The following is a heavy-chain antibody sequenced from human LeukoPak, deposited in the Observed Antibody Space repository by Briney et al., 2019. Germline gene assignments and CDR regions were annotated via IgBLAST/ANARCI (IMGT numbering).Heavy chain of an antibody. J-gene: IGHJ4*02. D-gene: IGHD6-19*01. CDR2: IHPNSGGT. V-gene: IGHV1-2*02. CDR3: ASGYSSGWYYFDY. Sequence: ASVKVSCKASGYTFTGYYMHWVRQAPGQGLEWMGWIHPNSGGTNYAQKFQGRVTMTRDTSISTAYMELSRLRSDVTAVYYCASGYSSGWYYFDYWGQGTLVTVSS. CDR1: GYTFTGYY.